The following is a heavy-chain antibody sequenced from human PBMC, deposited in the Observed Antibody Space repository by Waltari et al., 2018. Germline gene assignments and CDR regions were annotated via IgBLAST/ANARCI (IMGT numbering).Heavy chain of an antibody. CDR2: ISGSGATP. Sequence: EVQLLESAGGLVQPGEALRLSCAASGFSFMGFAMTWVRQAPGEGRECVASISGSGATPFYADSAKGRFTIVRDNSRDTVYLQMNSLRVDDSAVYYCAKGSRGYTNYFFDSWGQGTLVSVSS. V-gene: IGHV3-23*01. D-gene: IGHD3-16*02. CDR3: AKGSRGYTNYFFDS. CDR1: GFSFMGFA. J-gene: IGHJ4*02.